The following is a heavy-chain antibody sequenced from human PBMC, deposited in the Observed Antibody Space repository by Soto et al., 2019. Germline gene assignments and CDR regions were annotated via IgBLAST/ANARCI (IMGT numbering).Heavy chain of an antibody. D-gene: IGHD2-8*01. CDR2: IYPGDSDT. J-gene: IGHJ5*02. V-gene: IGHV5-51*01. Sequence: GESLKISFVASGYTFTSYLICWVRQMPGKGLEWMGIIYPGDSDTRYSPSFRGQVTISADKSISTAYLQWSSLKASDTAMYYCMRQLGVDADNWFHLCGQRTLVTVSS. CDR1: GYTFTSYL. CDR3: MRQLGVDADNWFHL.